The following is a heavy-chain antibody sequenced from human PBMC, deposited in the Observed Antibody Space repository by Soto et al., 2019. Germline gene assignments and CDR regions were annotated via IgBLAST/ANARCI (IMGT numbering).Heavy chain of an antibody. Sequence: PSETLSLTCAVYGGSFSSYYWSWIRQPPGKGXEWIGEINHSGSTNYNPSLKSRVTISVDTSKNQFSLKLSSVTAADTAVYYCARTRSSYLFGVVIGRTFDPWGQGTLVTVSS. CDR3: ARTRSSYLFGVVIGRTFDP. D-gene: IGHD3-3*01. J-gene: IGHJ5*02. CDR1: GGSFSSYY. V-gene: IGHV4-34*01. CDR2: INHSGST.